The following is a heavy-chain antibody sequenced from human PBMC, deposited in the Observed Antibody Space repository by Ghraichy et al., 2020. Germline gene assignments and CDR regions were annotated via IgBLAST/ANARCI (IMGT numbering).Heavy chain of an antibody. Sequence: GGSLRLSCAASAITFSTYAMSWVRQAPGKGLEWVSSINSGGGSTYYADSVKGRFTISRDNSKNTLYLQMNSLRAEDSALYHCAKGDGLGPYYYYMDVWGKGTTVTVSS. CDR1: AITFSTYA. V-gene: IGHV3-23*01. CDR2: INSGGGST. D-gene: IGHD3-10*01. J-gene: IGHJ6*03. CDR3: AKGDGLGPYYYYMDV.